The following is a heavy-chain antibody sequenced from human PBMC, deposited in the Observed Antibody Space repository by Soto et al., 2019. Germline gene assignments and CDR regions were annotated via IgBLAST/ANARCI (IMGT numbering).Heavy chain of an antibody. J-gene: IGHJ4*02. CDR2: ISGSGGST. CDR1: GFTFSSYA. V-gene: IGHV3-23*01. Sequence: GALRLSCAASGFTFSSYAMSWVRQAPGKGLEWVSAISGSGGSTYYADSVKGRFTISRDNSKNTLYLQMNSLRAEDTAVYYCAKAARQWPGPYYFDYWGQGTLVTVSS. CDR3: AKAARQWPGPYYFDY. D-gene: IGHD6-19*01.